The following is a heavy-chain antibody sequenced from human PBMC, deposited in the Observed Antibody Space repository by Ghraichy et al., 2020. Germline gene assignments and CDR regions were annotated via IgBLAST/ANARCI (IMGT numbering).Heavy chain of an antibody. CDR1: GGSISSGGYS. D-gene: IGHD6-19*01. V-gene: IGHV4-30-2*01. Sequence: SETLSLTCAVSGGSISSGGYSWSWIRQPPGKGLEWIGYIYHSGSTYYNPSLKSRVTISVDRSKNQFSLKLSSVTAADTAVYYCARVGAVAGGTWFDPWGQGTLVTVSS. CDR2: IYHSGST. J-gene: IGHJ5*02. CDR3: ARVGAVAGGTWFDP.